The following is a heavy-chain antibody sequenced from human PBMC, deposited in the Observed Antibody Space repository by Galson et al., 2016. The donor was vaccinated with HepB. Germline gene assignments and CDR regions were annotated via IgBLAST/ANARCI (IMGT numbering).Heavy chain of an antibody. CDR2: IFYTGTA. V-gene: IGHV4-39*02. Sequence: SETLSLTCSVSGVSISSTNYNWAWIRQPPGKGLEWIGSIFYTGTAYYNPSVKSRLTMSVDTSKNQISLRLTTVTATDTSRYFCAREMATSRPNYFDSWGQGTLVAVSS. J-gene: IGHJ4*02. CDR1: GVSISSTNYN. CDR3: AREMATSRPNYFDS. D-gene: IGHD5-24*01.